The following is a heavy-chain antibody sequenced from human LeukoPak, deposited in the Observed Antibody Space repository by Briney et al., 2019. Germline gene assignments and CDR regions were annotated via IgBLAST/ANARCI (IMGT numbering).Heavy chain of an antibody. J-gene: IGHJ5*02. D-gene: IGHD2-15*01. V-gene: IGHV4-34*01. CDR2: INHSGST. CDR3: ARPLSLGYCSGGSCYGRGAWFDR. CDR1: GGSFSGYD. Sequence: SETLSLTCAVYGGSFSGYDWSWIRQPPGKGLEWIGEINHSGSTNYNPSLKSRVTISVDTSKNQFSLKLRSVTAADTAVYYCARPLSLGYCSGGSCYGRGAWFDRWGQGTLVTVSS.